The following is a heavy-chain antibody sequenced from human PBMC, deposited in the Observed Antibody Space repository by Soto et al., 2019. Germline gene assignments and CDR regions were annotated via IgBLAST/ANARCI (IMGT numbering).Heavy chain of an antibody. Sequence: PSQTLPLSCTVSGGSTSSSSDYCVFIHKTPGKGLEWLGSIYHRGSTYYNPSLKSRVTISVDTSKNQFSLKLSGVTAADTAVYYCAGVPVRKYYGAGSYNNYYFGMDVWGQGTTVTVSS. D-gene: IGHD3-10*01. V-gene: IGHV4-39*01. J-gene: IGHJ6*02. CDR2: IYHRGST. CDR3: AGVPVRKYYGAGSYNNYYFGMDV. CDR1: GGSTSSSSDY.